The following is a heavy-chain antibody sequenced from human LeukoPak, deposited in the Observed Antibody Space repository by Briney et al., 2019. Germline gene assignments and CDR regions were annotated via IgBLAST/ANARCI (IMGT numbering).Heavy chain of an antibody. J-gene: IGHJ4*02. Sequence: AASVKVSCKASGGTFSSYTISWVQQAPGQGLEWMGRIIPILGIANYAQKFQGRVTITADKSTSTAYMELSSLRSEDTAVYYCARASARYSYGVLECWGQGTLVTVSS. CDR2: IIPILGIA. V-gene: IGHV1-69*02. D-gene: IGHD5-18*01. CDR1: GGTFSSYT. CDR3: ARASARYSYGVLEC.